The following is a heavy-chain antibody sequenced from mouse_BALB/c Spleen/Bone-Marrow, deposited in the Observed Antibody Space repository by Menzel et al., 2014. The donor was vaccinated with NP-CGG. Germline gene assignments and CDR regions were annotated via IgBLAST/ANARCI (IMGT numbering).Heavy chain of an antibody. V-gene: IGHV3-6*02. CDR1: GYSITSAYY. CDR2: ISFDGSN. D-gene: IGHD1-1*01. CDR3: ARGGYGSSYDAMDY. J-gene: IGHJ4*01. Sequence: VQLQQPGPGLVKPSQSLSLTCSVTGYSITSAYYWNWIRQFPGNKLEWMGYISFDGSNYYNPSLKNRISITRDTSKSQFFLRLNSVTTEDTATYYCARGGYGSSYDAMDYWGQGTSVTVSS.